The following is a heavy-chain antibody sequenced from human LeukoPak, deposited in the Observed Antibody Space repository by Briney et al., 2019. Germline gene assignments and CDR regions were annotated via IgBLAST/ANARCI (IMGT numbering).Heavy chain of an antibody. CDR1: GFTFSSYS. J-gene: IGHJ4*02. D-gene: IGHD3-22*01. CDR3: ARDYYDSGGYYNY. V-gene: IGHV3-48*01. CDR2: ISSSSSTI. Sequence: GGSLRLSCAASGFTFSSYSMNWVRQAPGKGLEWVSYISSSSSTIYYADSVKGRFTISRDNAKNSLYLQMNSLRAEDTAVYYCARDYYDSGGYYNYWGQGTLVTVSS.